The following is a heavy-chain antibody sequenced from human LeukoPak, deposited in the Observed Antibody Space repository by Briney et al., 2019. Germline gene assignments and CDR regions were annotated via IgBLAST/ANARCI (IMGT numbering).Heavy chain of an antibody. V-gene: IGHV4-39*07. J-gene: IGHJ4*02. Sequence: SETLSLTCTVSGGSIGRSSYYWGWIRQPPGKGLEWIGNIYYSGTTSYNPSLKSRVAISIDTSKDQFSLKLTSVTAADTAVYYCARVAAKTVDYWGQGTLVTVSS. CDR1: GGSIGRSSYY. CDR2: IYYSGTT. D-gene: IGHD2-15*01. CDR3: ARVAAKTVDY.